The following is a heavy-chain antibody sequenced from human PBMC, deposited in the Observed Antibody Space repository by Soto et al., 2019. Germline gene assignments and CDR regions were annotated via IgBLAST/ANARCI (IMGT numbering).Heavy chain of an antibody. CDR1: GGTFSSYA. CDR2: IIPIFGTA. CDR3: AREGEMATMTFDY. J-gene: IGHJ4*02. D-gene: IGHD5-12*01. V-gene: IGHV1-69*13. Sequence: ASVKVSCKASGGTFSSYAISWVRQAPGQGLEWMGGIIPIFGTANYAQKFQGRVTITADESTSTAYMELSSLRSEDTAVYYCAREGEMATMTFDYWGQGTLVTVSS.